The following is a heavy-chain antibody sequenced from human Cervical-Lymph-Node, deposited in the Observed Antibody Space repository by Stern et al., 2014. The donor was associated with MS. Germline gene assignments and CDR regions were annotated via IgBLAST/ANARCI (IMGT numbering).Heavy chain of an antibody. D-gene: IGHD2-15*01. CDR2: VIAYDGNT. CDR1: GYTFTSYG. J-gene: IGHJ3*02. Sequence: QVQLVESGAEVKQPGASVKVSCSASGYTFTSYGISWVRPAPGQGLEWMGSVIAYDGNTNCAQKLQGRVTMTTDASTSTAYMELRSLRSDDTAVYYCARGLLGSENAFDIWGQGTMVTVSS. V-gene: IGHV1-18*01. CDR3: ARGLLGSENAFDI.